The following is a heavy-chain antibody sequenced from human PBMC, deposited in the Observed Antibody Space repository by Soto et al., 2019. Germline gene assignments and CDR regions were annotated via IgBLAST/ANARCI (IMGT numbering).Heavy chain of an antibody. Sequence: GGSLRLSCAASGFTFSSYAMHWVRQAPGKGLEYVSAISSNGGSTHYANSVKGRFTISRDNSKNTLYLQMSSLRAEDTAVYYWAVGPYDYVWGRDPPHFDYWGQGTLVTVSS. CDR1: GFTFSSYA. CDR2: ISSNGGST. D-gene: IGHD3-16*01. CDR3: AVGPYDYVWGRDPPHFDY. V-gene: IGHV3-64*01. J-gene: IGHJ4*02.